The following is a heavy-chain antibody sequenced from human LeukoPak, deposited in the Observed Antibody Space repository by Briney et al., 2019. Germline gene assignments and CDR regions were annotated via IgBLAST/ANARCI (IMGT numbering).Heavy chain of an antibody. D-gene: IGHD3-3*01. CDR1: GYSISSGYY. Sequence: SETLSLTCNVSGYSISSGYYWGWIRQPPAKGLEWIGSIYHSGRTHYNPSLKNRVTISGDTSKNQFSLKLSSVTAADTAVYYCARDLRLAIFGVVINDQDAFDIWGQGTMVTVSS. CDR2: IYHSGRT. CDR3: ARDLRLAIFGVVINDQDAFDI. J-gene: IGHJ3*02. V-gene: IGHV4-38-2*02.